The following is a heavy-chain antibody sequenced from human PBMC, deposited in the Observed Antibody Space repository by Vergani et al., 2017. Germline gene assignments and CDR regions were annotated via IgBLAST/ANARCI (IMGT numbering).Heavy chain of an antibody. D-gene: IGHD3-22*01. J-gene: IGHJ3*02. CDR3: AIEYGYYLDAFDI. CDR2: IDPSDSYT. CDR1: GYSFTSYW. Sequence: EVQLVQSGAEVKKPGESLRISCYGSGYSFTSYWISWVRQMPGKGLEWMGRIDPSDSYTNYSPSFRGHVTISADKSISTAYLQWSSLKASDTAMYYCAIEYGYYLDAFDIWGQGTMVTVSS. V-gene: IGHV5-10-1*03.